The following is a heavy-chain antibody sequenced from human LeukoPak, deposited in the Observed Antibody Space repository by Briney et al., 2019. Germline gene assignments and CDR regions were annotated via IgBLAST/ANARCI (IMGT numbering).Heavy chain of an antibody. CDR3: AKEEVPNDY. J-gene: IGHJ4*02. D-gene: IGHD2-2*01. Sequence: GGSLRLSCAASGFTFSDYNMNWVRQAPGKGLEWVSYISSSTTTIYYADSVKGRFTISRDTSKNTLYLQMNTLRPEDTAVYYCAKEEVPNDYWGQGTLVTVSS. CDR2: ISSSTTTI. CDR1: GFTFSDYN. V-gene: IGHV3-48*01.